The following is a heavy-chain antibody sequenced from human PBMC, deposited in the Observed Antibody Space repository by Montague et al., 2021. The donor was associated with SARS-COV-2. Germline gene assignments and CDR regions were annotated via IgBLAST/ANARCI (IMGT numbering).Heavy chain of an antibody. V-gene: IGHV4-34*01. J-gene: IGHJ4*02. D-gene: IGHD4-17*01. Sequence: SETLSLTCAVYGGPFSGYYWSWIRQPPGKGQEWIEEINHSGSTDYNPSLKSRVTISVDTSKNQFSLKLSSVTAADTAVYYCARGSTVTHYWGQGTLVTVSS. CDR2: INHSGST. CDR3: ARGSTVTHY. CDR1: GGPFSGYY.